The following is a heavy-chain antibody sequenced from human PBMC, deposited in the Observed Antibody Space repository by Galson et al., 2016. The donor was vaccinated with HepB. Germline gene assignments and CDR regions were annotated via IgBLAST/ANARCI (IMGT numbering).Heavy chain of an antibody. CDR1: GFTFSSYG. CDR3: TYEASAVASREDY. V-gene: IGHV3-33*01. Sequence: SLRLSCAASGFTFSSYGMHWVRQAPGKGLEWVALIWFDGSNKYYADSVKGRFTVSRDNSKNTMYLQMNSLRVEDTAVYYCTYEASAVASREDYWGQGTLVTVSS. J-gene: IGHJ4*02. D-gene: IGHD2-15*01. CDR2: IWFDGSNK.